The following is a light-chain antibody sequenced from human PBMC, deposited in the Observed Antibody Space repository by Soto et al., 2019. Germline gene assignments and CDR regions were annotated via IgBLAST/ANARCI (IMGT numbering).Light chain of an antibody. Sequence: EIVLTQSPATLSLSPGGRVTLSCRASQTISNYLAWYQQKPGQAPRLLISDASNRATGVPARFSGSGSGTDFTLTISRLEPEDFAVYYCQQYGSSGTFGQGTKVDIK. CDR3: QQYGSSGT. V-gene: IGKV3-11*01. CDR2: DAS. CDR1: QTISNY. J-gene: IGKJ1*01.